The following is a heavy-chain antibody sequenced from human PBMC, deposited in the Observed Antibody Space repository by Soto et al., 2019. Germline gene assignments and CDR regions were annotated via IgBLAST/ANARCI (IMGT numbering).Heavy chain of an antibody. Sequence: PGGSLRLSCAASGFKFSNFVMSWVRRCPGKELEWVSVISANGGSPYYSGSVQGRFTISRDNSDNTVFLQMNSLRADDTAIYYCAKGYSNYFNYYQALDVWGQGTAVTVSS. D-gene: IGHD6-13*01. V-gene: IGHV3-23*01. CDR2: ISANGGSP. J-gene: IGHJ6*02. CDR3: AKGYSNYFNYYQALDV. CDR1: GFKFSNFV.